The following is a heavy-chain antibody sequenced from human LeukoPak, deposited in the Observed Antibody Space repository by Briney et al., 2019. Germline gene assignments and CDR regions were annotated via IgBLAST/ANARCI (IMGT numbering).Heavy chain of an antibody. V-gene: IGHV3-23*01. CDR2: ISGSGGST. J-gene: IGHJ6*02. Sequence: GGSLRLSCAASGFTFSSYAMSWVRQAPGKGLEWVSAISGSGGSTYYADSVKGRFTISRDNSKNTLYLQMNSLRAEDTAVYYCARDLRSSVTGDYYYYYGMDVWGQGTTVTVSS. CDR1: GFTFSSYA. CDR3: ARDLRSSVTGDYYYYYGMDV. D-gene: IGHD4-17*01.